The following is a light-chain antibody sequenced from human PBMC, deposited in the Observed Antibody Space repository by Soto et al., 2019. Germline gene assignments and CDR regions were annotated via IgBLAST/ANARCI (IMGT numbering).Light chain of an antibody. Sequence: EIVMTQSPATLSVSPGERATLSCRAIQSVTANLAGYHQRPAQAPRLLIYGASTRATGIPARFSGSGSRTEFTLTISSLQSEDFAVYYCQQYSNWPLTFGGGTKVEIK. CDR1: QSVTAN. CDR2: GAS. CDR3: QQYSNWPLT. J-gene: IGKJ4*01. V-gene: IGKV3-15*01.